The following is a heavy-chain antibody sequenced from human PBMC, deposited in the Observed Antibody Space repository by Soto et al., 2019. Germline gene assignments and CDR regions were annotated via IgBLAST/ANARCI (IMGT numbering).Heavy chain of an antibody. D-gene: IGHD1-1*01. V-gene: IGHV3-30*04. Sequence: QVQLVESGGGVVQPGRSLRLSCAASGFTFSSYAMHWVRQAPGKGPEWVAVIAYDGRNKYYADSVKGRFTISRDNSKNTLYLQMNSLRIEDTAVYYCARELERVFDYWGQGTLVTVSS. CDR1: GFTFSSYA. CDR3: ARELERVFDY. CDR2: IAYDGRNK. J-gene: IGHJ4*02.